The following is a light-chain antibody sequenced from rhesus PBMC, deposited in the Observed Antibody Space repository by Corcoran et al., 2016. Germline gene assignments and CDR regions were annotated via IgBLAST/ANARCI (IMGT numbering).Light chain of an antibody. CDR2: KAS. Sequence: DIQMTQSPSSLSASVGDRVTITCRASENVNNYLNWYQQKPGKAPKLRIYKASTLQMWAPSRLSGSGYGTEYTFTISSLQPEDVATYYCQHGYGTPYSFGQGTKVEIK. V-gene: IGKV1-74*01. CDR3: QHGYGTPYS. J-gene: IGKJ2*01. CDR1: ENVNNY.